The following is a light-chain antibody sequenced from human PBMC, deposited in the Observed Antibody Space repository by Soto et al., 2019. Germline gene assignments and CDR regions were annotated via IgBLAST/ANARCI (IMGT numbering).Light chain of an antibody. CDR2: EVT. V-gene: IGLV2-8*01. J-gene: IGLJ1*01. Sequence: QSALTQPPSASGSPGQSVAISCTGTSSDIGGYNFVSWYQQHPGKAPKLMIYEVTKRPSGVPDRFSGSKSGNTATLIVSGLQADDEADYYFSSPEANNYPYVFGTGTKLTVL. CDR3: SSPEANNYPYV. CDR1: SSDIGGYNF.